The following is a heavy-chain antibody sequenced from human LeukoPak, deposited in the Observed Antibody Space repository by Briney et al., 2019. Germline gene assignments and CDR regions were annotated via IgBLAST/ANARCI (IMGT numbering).Heavy chain of an antibody. CDR1: GYTFTTYW. D-gene: IGHD6-13*01. CDR2: IYPGDSDP. V-gene: IGHV5-51*01. J-gene: IGHJ4*02. Sequence: GESLKISCKGSGYTFTTYWIGWVCQMPGKGLEWMGIIYPGDSDPRYSPSFQGQVTISADTSISTAYLQWSSLKASDSAMYYCVRHGLGSSWFGFDYWGQGTLVTVSS. CDR3: VRHGLGSSWFGFDY.